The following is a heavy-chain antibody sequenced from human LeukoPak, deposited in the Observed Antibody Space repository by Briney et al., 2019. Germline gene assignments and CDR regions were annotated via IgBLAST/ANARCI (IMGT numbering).Heavy chain of an antibody. CDR3: ARVKKYQLLSPGDYCYMDV. CDR1: GFTFSSYS. Sequence: PGGSLRLSCAASGFTFSSYSMNWVRQAPGKGLEWVSSISSSSSYIYYADSVKGRFTISRDNAKNSLYLQMNSLRAEDTAVYYCARVKKYQLLSPGDYCYMDVWGKGTTVTVSS. J-gene: IGHJ6*03. D-gene: IGHD2-2*01. V-gene: IGHV3-21*01. CDR2: ISSSSSYI.